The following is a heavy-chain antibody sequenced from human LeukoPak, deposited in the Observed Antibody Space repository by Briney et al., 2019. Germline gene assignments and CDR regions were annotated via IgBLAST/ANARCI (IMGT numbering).Heavy chain of an antibody. CDR2: ISGSGGST. CDR3: ARGSPGGLRFLEWSGYYFDY. D-gene: IGHD3-3*01. V-gene: IGHV3-23*01. CDR1: GFTFSSYA. J-gene: IGHJ4*02. Sequence: GGSLRLSCAASGFTFSSYAMSWVRQAPGKGLEWVSAISGSGGSTYYADSVKGRFTISRDNSKNTLYLQMNSLRAEDTAVYYCARGSPGGLRFLEWSGYYFDYWGQGTLVTVSS.